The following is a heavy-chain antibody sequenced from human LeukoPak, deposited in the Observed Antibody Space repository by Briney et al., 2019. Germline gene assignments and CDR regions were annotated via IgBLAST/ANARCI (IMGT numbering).Heavy chain of an antibody. CDR3: ARERGNPNEDYYYYYYMDV. D-gene: IGHD4-23*01. Sequence: GGSLRLSCAASGFTFSSYEMNWVRQAPGKGLEWVSYISSSGSTIYYADSVKGRFTISRDNAKNSLYLQMNSLRAEDTAVYYCARERGNPNEDYYYYYYMDVWGKGTTVTVSS. CDR1: GFTFSSYE. CDR2: ISSSGSTI. J-gene: IGHJ6*03. V-gene: IGHV3-48*03.